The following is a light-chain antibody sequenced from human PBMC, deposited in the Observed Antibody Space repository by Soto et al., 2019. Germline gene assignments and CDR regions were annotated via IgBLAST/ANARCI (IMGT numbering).Light chain of an antibody. J-gene: IGKJ1*01. CDR1: QTVSSSF. V-gene: IGKV3-20*01. CDR2: GAS. CDR3: QQYGSSPGT. Sequence: EIVLTQSPGTLSLSPGEGATLSCRASQTVSSSFLAWYQQKAGQAPRLLIYGASSRATGIPDRFSGSGSGTDFTLTIPGLEPEDFAVYYCQQYGSSPGTFGQGTKVEIK.